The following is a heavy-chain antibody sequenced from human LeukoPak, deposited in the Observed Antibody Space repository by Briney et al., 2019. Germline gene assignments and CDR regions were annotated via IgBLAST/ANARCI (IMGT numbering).Heavy chain of an antibody. D-gene: IGHD3-22*01. CDR2: ISSSSSSI. J-gene: IGHJ6*02. CDR3: ASEVRYYDTGMDV. CDR1: GFTFSSYS. V-gene: IGHV3-21*01. Sequence: PGGSLRLSCAASGFTFSSYSMNWVRQAPGKGLEWVSSISSSSSSIYYADSVKGRFTISRDNAKNSLYLQMNSLRAEDTAVYYCASEVRYYDTGMDVWGQGTTVTVSS.